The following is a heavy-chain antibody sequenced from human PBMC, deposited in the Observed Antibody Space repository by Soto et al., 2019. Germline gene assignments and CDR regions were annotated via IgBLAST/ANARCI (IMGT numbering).Heavy chain of an antibody. J-gene: IGHJ6*02. Sequence: SQTLSLTCTVSGGSISSGDCYWSWIRQPPGKGLEWIGYIYYSGSTYYNPSLKSRVTISVDTSKNQFSLKLSSVTAADTAVYYCARDLWGYYYDSSGYPYGMDVWGQGTTVTVSS. D-gene: IGHD3-22*01. CDR3: ARDLWGYYYDSSGYPYGMDV. V-gene: IGHV4-30-4*01. CDR2: IYYSGST. CDR1: GGSISSGDCY.